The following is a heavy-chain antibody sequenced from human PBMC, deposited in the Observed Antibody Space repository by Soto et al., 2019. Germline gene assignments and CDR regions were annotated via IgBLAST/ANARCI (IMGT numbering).Heavy chain of an antibody. Sequence: SVKVSCKASGGTFSSYAISWVRQAPGQGLEWMGGIIPIFGTANYAQKFQGRVTITADESTSTAYMELSSLRSEDTAVYYCARDVNQDDAFDIWGQGTMVTVSS. CDR2: IIPIFGTA. CDR1: GGTFSSYA. V-gene: IGHV1-69*13. D-gene: IGHD2-2*01. J-gene: IGHJ3*02. CDR3: ARDVNQDDAFDI.